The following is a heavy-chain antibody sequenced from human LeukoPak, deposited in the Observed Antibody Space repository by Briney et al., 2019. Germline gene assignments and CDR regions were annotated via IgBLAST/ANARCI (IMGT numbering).Heavy chain of an antibody. V-gene: IGHV3-13*01. CDR2: IGTAGDT. J-gene: IGHJ3*02. D-gene: IGHD3-16*01. CDR1: GFTFSSYD. Sequence: GGSLRLPCAASGFTFSSYDMHWVRQATGKGLEWVSAIGTAGDTYYPGSVKGRFTISRDNSKNTLYLQMNSLRAEDTAVYYCARDLGGGAVSENAFDIWGQGTMVTVSS. CDR3: ARDLGGGAVSENAFDI.